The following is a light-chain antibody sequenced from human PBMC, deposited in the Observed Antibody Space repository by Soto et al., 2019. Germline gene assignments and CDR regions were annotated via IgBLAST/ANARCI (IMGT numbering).Light chain of an antibody. CDR3: SSYTSSSTLYV. V-gene: IGLV2-14*01. J-gene: IGLJ1*01. CDR2: EVS. Sequence: QSALTQPASVSGSPGQSITISCTRTSSDVGGYNYVSWYQQHPGKVPKLMIFEVSNRPSGVSDRFSGSKSGNTASLTISGLQAEDEADYYCSSYTSSSTLYVFGTGTKLTVL. CDR1: SSDVGGYNY.